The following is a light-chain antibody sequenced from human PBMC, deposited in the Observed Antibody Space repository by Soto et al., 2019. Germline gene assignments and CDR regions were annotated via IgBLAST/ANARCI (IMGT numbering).Light chain of an antibody. CDR3: QQYGSLSWT. V-gene: IGKV3-20*01. CDR2: GAS. CDR1: QSVSSY. Sequence: PGARATLSCRASQSVSSYLAWYQQKPGQAPRIIIFGASGRATGIPDRFSGSGSGTDFTLTISRLEPEDFAVYYCQQYGSLSWTFGQGTKVDIK. J-gene: IGKJ1*01.